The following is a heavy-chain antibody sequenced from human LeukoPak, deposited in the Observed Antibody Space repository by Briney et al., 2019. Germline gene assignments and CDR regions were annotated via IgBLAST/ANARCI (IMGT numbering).Heavy chain of an antibody. D-gene: IGHD6-13*01. CDR2: INHSGST. CDR1: GGSFSGYY. J-gene: IGHJ4*02. V-gene: IGHV4-34*01. Sequence: SETLSLTCAVYGGSFSGYYWSWIRQPPGKGLEWIGEINHSGSTTYNPSFKSRVTISVDTSKNQFSLKLSSVTAADTAVYYCARGGGLGSRWGQGTLVTVSS. CDR3: ARGGGLGSR.